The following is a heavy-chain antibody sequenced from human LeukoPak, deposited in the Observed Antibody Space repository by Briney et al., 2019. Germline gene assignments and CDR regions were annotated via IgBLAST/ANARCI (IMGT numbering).Heavy chain of an antibody. J-gene: IGHJ6*04. CDR2: IIPIFGTA. CDR3: ARLSTLGYCSGGSCDNYYYYYGMDV. CDR1: GGTFSSYA. D-gene: IGHD2-15*01. V-gene: IGHV1-69*13. Sequence: SVKVSCKASGGTFSSYAISWVRQAPGQGLEWMGGIIPIFGTANYAQKFQGRVTITADESTSTAYMELSSLRSEDTAVYYCARLSTLGYCSGGSCDNYYYYYGMDVWGKGTTVTVS.